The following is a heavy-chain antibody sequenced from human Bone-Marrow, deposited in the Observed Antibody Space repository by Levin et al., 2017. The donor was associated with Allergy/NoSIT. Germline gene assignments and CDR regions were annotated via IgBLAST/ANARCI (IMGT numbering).Heavy chain of an antibody. CDR3: TRQFLEWSPNFDY. CDR1: GFTFGDFA. J-gene: IGHJ4*02. D-gene: IGHD3-3*01. V-gene: IGHV3-49*04. Sequence: GESLKISCTASGFTFGDFAMTWVRQAPGKGLEWVGFIRSNVYGGTTEYAASVRGRFSISRDDSKSIAYLQMNSLKTEDTALYYCTRQFLEWSPNFDYWGQGTLVTVSS. CDR2: IRSNVYGGTT.